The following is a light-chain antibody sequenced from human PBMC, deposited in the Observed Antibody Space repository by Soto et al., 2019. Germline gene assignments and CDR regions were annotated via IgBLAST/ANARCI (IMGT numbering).Light chain of an antibody. V-gene: IGLV1-47*01. CDR3: TVWDDSLRGRL. J-gene: IGLJ2*01. CDR1: SSNIESNF. Sequence: QAVVTQPPSASGTPGQRVTTSCSGSSSNIESNFVYWYQQFPGTAPRLLIYRNNQRPSGVPDRFSGSKSGTSASLAISALRSEDEADYYCTVWDDSLRGRLFGGGTKVTVL. CDR2: RNN.